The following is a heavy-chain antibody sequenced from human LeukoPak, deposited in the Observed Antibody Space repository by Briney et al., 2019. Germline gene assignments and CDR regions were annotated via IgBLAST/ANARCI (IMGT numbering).Heavy chain of an antibody. CDR2: IKQDGSET. CDR1: GFTFSSYW. Sequence: GGSLRLSCAASGFTFSSYWMSWVCQAPGKGLEWVANIKQDGSETYYVDSVKGRFNISRDNAKNSLFLQMNSLRGEDTAVYYCARSGGRGSGWAYWGQGILVTVSS. V-gene: IGHV3-7*01. J-gene: IGHJ4*02. CDR3: ARSGGRGSGWAY. D-gene: IGHD6-25*01.